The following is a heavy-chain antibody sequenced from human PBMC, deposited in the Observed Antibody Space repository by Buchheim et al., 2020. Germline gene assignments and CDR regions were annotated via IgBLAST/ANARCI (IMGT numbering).Heavy chain of an antibody. CDR1: GGSISSSSYY. Sequence: QLQLQESGPGLVKPSETLSLTCTVSGGSISSSSYYWGWIRQPPGKGLEWIGSIYYSGSTYYNPSLKSRVTISVDTSKNQFSLKLSPVTAADTAVYYCAKGIGATYYDFWSGYYYFDYWGQGTL. CDR3: AKGIGATYYDFWSGYYYFDY. D-gene: IGHD3-3*01. V-gene: IGHV4-39*01. CDR2: IYYSGST. J-gene: IGHJ4*02.